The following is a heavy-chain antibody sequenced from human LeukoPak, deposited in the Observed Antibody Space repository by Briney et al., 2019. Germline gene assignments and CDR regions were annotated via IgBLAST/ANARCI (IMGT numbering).Heavy chain of an antibody. CDR1: GFTFSSYG. CDR2: ISYDGSNK. D-gene: IGHD5-12*01. Sequence: KPGGSLRLSCAASGFTFSSYGMHWVRQAPGKGLEWVAVISYDGSNKYYADSVKGRFTISGDNSKNTLYLQMNSLRAEDTAVYYCAKDMSGYSDYWGQGTLVAVSS. CDR3: AKDMSGYSDY. V-gene: IGHV3-30*18. J-gene: IGHJ4*02.